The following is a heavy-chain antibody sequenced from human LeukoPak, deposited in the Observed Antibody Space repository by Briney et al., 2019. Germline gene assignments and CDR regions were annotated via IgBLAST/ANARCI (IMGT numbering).Heavy chain of an antibody. Sequence: GGSLRLSRSPSWLTLRSYYMRWVGQPPPKGLDWVSVIYGGGGTYYADSEKGRFAISRDNSKNTLYLQMNSLRPDDTAVYYCARDGSTGWDYFEYWGQGTLVTVSS. D-gene: IGHD6-19*01. CDR3: ARDGSTGWDYFEY. V-gene: IGHV3-53*01. CDR2: IYGGGGT. J-gene: IGHJ4*02. CDR1: WLTLRSYY.